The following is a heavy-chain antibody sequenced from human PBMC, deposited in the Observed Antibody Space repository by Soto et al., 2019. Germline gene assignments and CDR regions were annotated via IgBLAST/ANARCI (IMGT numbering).Heavy chain of an antibody. J-gene: IGHJ6*02. CDR2: INPSGGST. D-gene: IGHD3-3*01. Sequence: ASVKVSCKASGYTYTSDYMDWVRQAPGQGLEWMGIINPSGGSTSYAQKFQGRVTMTRDTSTSTVYMELSSLRSEDTAVYYCAREIITIFGVVPNSAYGMDVWGQGTTVTVSS. V-gene: IGHV1-46*01. CDR1: GYTYTSDY. CDR3: AREIITIFGVVPNSAYGMDV.